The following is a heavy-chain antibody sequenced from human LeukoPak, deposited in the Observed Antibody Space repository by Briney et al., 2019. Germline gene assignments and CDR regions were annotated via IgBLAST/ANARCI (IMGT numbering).Heavy chain of an antibody. J-gene: IGHJ6*02. D-gene: IGHD3-3*01. CDR3: ARVLFTIFGVVIFGSEDYYGMDV. CDR1: GYTFTGYY. V-gene: IGHV1-2*02. Sequence: ASVKVSCKASGYTFTGYYMHWVRQAPGQALEWMGWINPNSGGTNYAQKFQGRVTMTRDTSISTAYMELSRLRSDDTAVYYCARVLFTIFGVVIFGSEDYYGMDVWGQGTTVTVSS. CDR2: INPNSGGT.